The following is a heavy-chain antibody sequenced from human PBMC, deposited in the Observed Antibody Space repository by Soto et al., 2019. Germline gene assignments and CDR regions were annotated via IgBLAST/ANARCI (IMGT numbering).Heavy chain of an antibody. CDR3: ARLDKFNGGWS. D-gene: IGHD6-19*01. Sequence: QVQLVESGGGVVQPGRSLRLSCAASGFTFSSYAMHWVCRAPGKGLEWVAAVSHDGKSGFYADSVSGRFTVSRDNSNSLVYLQMDRLRPEDTALFYCARLDKFNGGWSWGQGTAVTVSS. CDR1: GFTFSSYA. J-gene: IGHJ4*02. V-gene: IGHV3-30*14. CDR2: VSHDGKSG.